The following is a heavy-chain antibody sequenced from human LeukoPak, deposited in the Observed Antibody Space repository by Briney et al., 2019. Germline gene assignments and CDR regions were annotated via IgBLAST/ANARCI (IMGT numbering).Heavy chain of an antibody. CDR3: ARELVSGWYMRRYFDY. J-gene: IGHJ4*02. CDR2: IYYSGST. CDR1: GGSFSGYY. Sequence: SETLSLTCAVYGGSFSGYYWSWIRQPPGKGLEWIGYIYYSGSTNYNPSLKSRVTISVDTSKNQFSLKLSSVTAADTAVYYCARELVSGWYMRRYFDYWGQGTLVTVSS. V-gene: IGHV4-59*12. D-gene: IGHD6-19*01.